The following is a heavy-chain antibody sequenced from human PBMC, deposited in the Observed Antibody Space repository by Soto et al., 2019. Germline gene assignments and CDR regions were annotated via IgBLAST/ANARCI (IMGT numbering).Heavy chain of an antibody. V-gene: IGHV3-30*18. D-gene: IGHD3-10*01. Sequence: GGSLRLSCEASGFAFDTYGMHWIRQGAGQGLEWVATMSYDGSKIYYRDSVRGRFSISRDDSKRTLYLQMNSLRAEDTAVYYCAKDRDPYYFFNDTAVSEIYTLSLLDS. J-gene: IGHJ5*01. CDR2: MSYDGSKI. CDR1: GFAFDTYG. CDR3: AKDRDPYYFFNDTAVSEIYTLSLLDS.